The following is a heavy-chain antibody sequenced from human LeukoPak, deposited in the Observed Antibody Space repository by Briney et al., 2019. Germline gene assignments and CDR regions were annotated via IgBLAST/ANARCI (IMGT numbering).Heavy chain of an antibody. V-gene: IGHV1-2*06. J-gene: IGHJ4*02. CDR1: GYTFTGYY. CDR3: ARLSIAVAGTDY. Sequence: EASVKVSCKASGYTFTGYYMHWVRQAPGQGLEWMGRINPNSGGTNYAQKFQGRVTMTRDTSISTAYMELSTLRSDDKAVYYCARLSIAVAGTDYWGQGALVTVSS. D-gene: IGHD6-19*01. CDR2: INPNSGGT.